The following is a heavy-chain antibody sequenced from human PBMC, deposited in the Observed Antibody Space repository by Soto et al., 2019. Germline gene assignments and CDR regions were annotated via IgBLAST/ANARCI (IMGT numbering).Heavy chain of an antibody. CDR2: MNPNSGNT. V-gene: IGHV1-8*01. D-gene: IGHD3-3*01. Sequence: AASVKVSCKASGYTFTSYDINWVRQATGQGREWMGWMNPNSGNTGYAQKFQGRVTMTRNTSISTAYMELSSLRSEDTAVYYCARHPATDFWSGYLRPSKSGMDVWGQGXTVTVSS. CDR1: GYTFTSYD. J-gene: IGHJ6*02. CDR3: ARHPATDFWSGYLRPSKSGMDV.